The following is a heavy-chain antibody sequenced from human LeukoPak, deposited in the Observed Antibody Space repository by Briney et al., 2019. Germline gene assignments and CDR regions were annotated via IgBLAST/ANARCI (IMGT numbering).Heavy chain of an antibody. CDR2: ISAYNGNT. D-gene: IGHD6-19*01. CDR3: ARSRASLKAGTFDY. Sequence: ASVKVSCKASGHTFASYYMHWVRRAPGQGLEWMGWISAYNGNTNYAQKLQGRVTMTTDTSTSTAYMELRSLRSDDTAVYYCARSRASLKAGTFDYWSQGTLVTVSS. CDR1: GHTFASYY. J-gene: IGHJ4*02. V-gene: IGHV1-18*04.